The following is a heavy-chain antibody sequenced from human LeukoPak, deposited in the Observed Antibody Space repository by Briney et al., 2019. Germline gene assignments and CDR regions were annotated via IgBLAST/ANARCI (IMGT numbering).Heavy chain of an antibody. CDR3: ARPSRGGAFDI. CDR1: GATFTSSA. V-gene: IGHV1-69*01. J-gene: IGHJ3*02. CDR2: IIPIFGTA. D-gene: IGHD3-16*01. Sequence: SVNLSCKASGATFTSSAISSGPQSPRQGLEWMGGIIPIFGTANYAQKFQGRVTITADESTSTAYMELRSLRSEDTAVYSCARPSRGGAFDIWGQGTMVTVSS.